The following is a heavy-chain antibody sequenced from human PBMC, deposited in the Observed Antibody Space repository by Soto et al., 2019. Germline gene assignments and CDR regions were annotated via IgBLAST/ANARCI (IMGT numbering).Heavy chain of an antibody. Sequence: ASVKVSCKASGYTXTSYGISWVRQAPGQGLEWMGWISAYNGNTNYAQKLQGRVTMTTDTSTSTAYMELRSLRSDDTAVYYCARDQAAAGTGSWFDPWGQGTLVTVSS. CDR2: ISAYNGNT. V-gene: IGHV1-18*01. J-gene: IGHJ5*02. D-gene: IGHD6-13*01. CDR1: GYTXTSYG. CDR3: ARDQAAAGTGSWFDP.